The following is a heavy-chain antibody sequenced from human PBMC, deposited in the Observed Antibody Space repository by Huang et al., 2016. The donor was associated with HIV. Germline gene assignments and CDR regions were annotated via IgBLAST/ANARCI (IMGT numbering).Heavy chain of an antibody. J-gene: IGHJ5*02. CDR1: GYTFFTYS. V-gene: IGHV1-18*01. D-gene: IGHD3-10*01. CDR3: ARFRGPQVTLNWLDP. Sequence: QVQLVQSGPEMKKPGASVNVSCKASGYTFFTYSSSWVRQAPGQGLGWMGWVSTYKGHTNYAQKFQGRLTLTTDVATSSAYMELKNLRSDDTAVYYCARFRGPQVTLNWLDPWGQGTLVTVSS. CDR2: VSTYKGHT.